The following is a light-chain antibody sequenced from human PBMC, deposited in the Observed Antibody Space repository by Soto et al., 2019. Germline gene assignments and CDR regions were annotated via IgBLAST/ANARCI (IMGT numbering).Light chain of an antibody. CDR2: YTS. Sequence: EIVFTESPATLSLSPRARASLSCRASQSVRSYLALYQQKPGQAPRLLIYYTSSRAPGIPARLSGSGSRTDFTLTIRSLAPEDFAVYYCLQRSKWPRTLGPGATVDTK. V-gene: IGKV3-11*01. J-gene: IGKJ3*01. CDR1: QSVRSY. CDR3: LQRSKWPRT.